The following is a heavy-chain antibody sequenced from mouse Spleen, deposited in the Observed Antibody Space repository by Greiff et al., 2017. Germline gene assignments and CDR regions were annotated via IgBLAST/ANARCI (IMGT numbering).Heavy chain of an antibody. Sequence: EVKLVESGGGLVKPGGSLKLSCAASGFTFSDYGMHWVRQAPEKGLEWVAYISSGSSTIYYADTVKGRFTISRDNAKNTLFLQMTSLRSEDTAMYYCARVDGYYPWFAYWGQGTLVTVSA. CDR2: ISSGSSTI. CDR1: GFTFSDYG. J-gene: IGHJ3*01. CDR3: ARVDGYYPWFAY. D-gene: IGHD2-3*01. V-gene: IGHV5-17*01.